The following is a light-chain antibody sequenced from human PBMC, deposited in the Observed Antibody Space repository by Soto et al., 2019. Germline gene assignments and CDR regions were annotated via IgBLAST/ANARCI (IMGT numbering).Light chain of an antibody. CDR1: QSVSSN. V-gene: IGKV3-15*01. CDR3: QQYNNWPPLT. J-gene: IGKJ4*01. CDR2: GAS. Sequence: EIVMTQSPATLSVSPGERATLSCRASQSVSSNLAWYQQKPGQAPRLLIYGASTRATGISARFSASGSGTDFTLTISSLQSEDFAVYYCQQYNNWPPLTFGGGTKVDIK.